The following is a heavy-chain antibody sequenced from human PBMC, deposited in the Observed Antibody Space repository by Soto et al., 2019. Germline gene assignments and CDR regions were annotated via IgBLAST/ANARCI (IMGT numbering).Heavy chain of an antibody. J-gene: IGHJ5*02. CDR2: INHSGST. CDR1: GGSFSGYY. V-gene: IGHV4-34*01. Sequence: SETLSLTCAVYGGSFSGYYWSWIRQPPGKGLEWIGEINHSGSTNYNPSLKSRVTISVDTSKNQFSLKLSSVTAADTAVYYCARHGPPVLRFLEWSISTFDPWGQGTLVTVS. CDR3: ARHGPPVLRFLEWSISTFDP. D-gene: IGHD3-3*01.